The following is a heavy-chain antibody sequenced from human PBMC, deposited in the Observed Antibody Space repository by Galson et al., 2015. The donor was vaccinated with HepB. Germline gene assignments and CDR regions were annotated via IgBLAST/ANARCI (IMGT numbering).Heavy chain of an antibody. D-gene: IGHD4-17*01. Sequence: ETLSLTCAVYGGSFSGYYWSWIRQPPGKGLEWIGEINHSGSTNYNSSLKSRVTISLDTSKNQFSLKLSSVTAADTAVYYCARALLDYGDFLLHYYYYGMDVWGQGTTVTVSS. CDR1: GGSFSGYY. CDR3: ARALLDYGDFLLHYYYYGMDV. J-gene: IGHJ6*02. CDR2: INHSGST. V-gene: IGHV4-34*01.